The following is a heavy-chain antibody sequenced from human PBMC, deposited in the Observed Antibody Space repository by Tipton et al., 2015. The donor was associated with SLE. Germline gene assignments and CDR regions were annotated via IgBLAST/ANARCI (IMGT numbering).Heavy chain of an antibody. CDR3: ARGARDIVATIYWFDP. Sequence: TLSLTCTVSGDSISNGDDYWSWIRQPPGKGLEWIGNIYYSGTTYYNPSLRSRVTMSIDPSENQFSLRLTSVTAADTAVYYCARGARDIVATIYWFDPWGQGTPVTVSS. D-gene: IGHD5-12*01. V-gene: IGHV4-31*03. CDR1: GDSISNGDDY. J-gene: IGHJ5*02. CDR2: IYYSGTT.